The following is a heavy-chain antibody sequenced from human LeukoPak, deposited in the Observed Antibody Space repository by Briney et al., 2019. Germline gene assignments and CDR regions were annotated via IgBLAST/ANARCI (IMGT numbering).Heavy chain of an antibody. D-gene: IGHD2-2*01. J-gene: IGHJ4*02. V-gene: IGHV3-74*01. CDR1: GFTFSSHW. CDR2: INTDGSST. Sequence: GGSLRLSCAASGFTFSSHWMYWVSQAPGKGLVWVSRINTDGSSTSYADSVKGRFTISRDNAKNTLHLQMNSLRAEDTAVYYCARERIDCSSTRCYGGGSDYWGQGTLVTVSS. CDR3: ARERIDCSSTRCYGGGSDY.